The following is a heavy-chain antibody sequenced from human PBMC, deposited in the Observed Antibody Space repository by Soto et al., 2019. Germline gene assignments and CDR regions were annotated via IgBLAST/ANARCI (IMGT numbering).Heavy chain of an antibody. V-gene: IGHV1-18*01. CDR1: GYTFTTFG. CDR2: ISGENGDT. D-gene: IGHD2-15*01. Sequence: QVPVVQSGAEVKKPGASVKVACKASGYTFTTFGMSWVRQAPGQGLEWMGWISGENGDTNSAQRFQDRVTMTTDTSTNTAYMELSGLTSDDTAVYYCARCYCSAGSCFTCWHFDLWGRGTLVTVSS. CDR3: ARCYCSAGSCFTCWHFDL. J-gene: IGHJ2*01.